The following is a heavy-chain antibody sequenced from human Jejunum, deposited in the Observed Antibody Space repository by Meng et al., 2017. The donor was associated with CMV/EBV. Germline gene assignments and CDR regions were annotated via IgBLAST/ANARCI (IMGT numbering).Heavy chain of an antibody. Sequence: LLVESGGGLVQHGGSRRLSCAASGFTVSNSYMSWVRQAPGKGLEWVSVIYGGGSTYYADSVKGRFTISRDSSKNTLYLQMNSLRAEDTAVYYCAREGTTLVTYDYWGQGTLVTVSS. D-gene: IGHD5-18*01. V-gene: IGHV3-66*01. CDR1: GFTVSNSY. J-gene: IGHJ4*02. CDR3: AREGTTLVTYDY. CDR2: IYGGGST.